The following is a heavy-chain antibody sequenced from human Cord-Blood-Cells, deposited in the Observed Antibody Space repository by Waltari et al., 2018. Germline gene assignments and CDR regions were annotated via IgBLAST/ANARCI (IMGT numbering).Heavy chain of an antibody. Sequence: QVQLVQCGAEVKKPGASVRVSCRASRYTFTGSYMHWVRQAPGQGLEWMGWINPNSGGTNYAQKFQGWVTMTRDTSISTAYMELSRLRSDDTAVYYCARESSSYYFDYWGQGTLVTVSS. CDR1: RYTFTGSY. V-gene: IGHV1-2*04. CDR3: ARESSSYYFDY. J-gene: IGHJ4*02. D-gene: IGHD6-6*01. CDR2: INPNSGGT.